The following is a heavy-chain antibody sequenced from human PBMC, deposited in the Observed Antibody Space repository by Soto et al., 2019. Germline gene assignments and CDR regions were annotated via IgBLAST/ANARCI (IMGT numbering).Heavy chain of an antibody. Sequence: SETLSLTCTVSGGSISSYYWSWIRQPPGKGLEWIGYIYYSGSTNYNPSLKSRVTISVDTSKNQFSLKLSSVTAADTAVYYCARSAHNWNEWSNYYYMDVWGKGTTVTVSS. D-gene: IGHD1-20*01. V-gene: IGHV4-59*01. J-gene: IGHJ6*03. CDR2: IYYSGST. CDR3: ARSAHNWNEWSNYYYMDV. CDR1: GGSISSYY.